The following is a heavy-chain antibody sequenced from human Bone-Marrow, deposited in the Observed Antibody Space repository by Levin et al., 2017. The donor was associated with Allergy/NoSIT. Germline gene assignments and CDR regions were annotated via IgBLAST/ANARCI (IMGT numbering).Heavy chain of an antibody. CDR3: SRGVVDSVARGGGLSLDPPYYGIDV. J-gene: IGHJ6*02. Sequence: PGGSLRLSCSNVGDDFISWFRQAPGKGLEWLGVLKSKAFGGIVEYGASVKGRFTISRDDSQSIAYLHLNSLKAEDTGNYYCSRGVVDSVARGGGLSLDPPYYGIDVWGQATTVTVS. CDR2: LKSKAFGGIV. CDR1: GDDF. D-gene: IGHD3-10*01. V-gene: IGHV3-49*03.